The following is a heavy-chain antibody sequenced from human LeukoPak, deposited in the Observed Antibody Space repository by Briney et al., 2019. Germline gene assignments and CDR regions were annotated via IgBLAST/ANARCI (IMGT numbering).Heavy chain of an antibody. J-gene: IGHJ4*02. CDR1: GFTFSSYW. CDR2: INSDGSST. CDR3: ARPHANFDYGDYTLDY. D-gene: IGHD4-17*01. V-gene: IGHV3-74*01. Sequence: GGSLRLSCAASGFTFSSYWMHWVRQAPGKGLVWVSRINSDGSSTSYADSVKGRFTISRDNAKNTLYLQMNSLRAEDTAVYYCARPHANFDYGDYTLDYWGQGTLVTVSS.